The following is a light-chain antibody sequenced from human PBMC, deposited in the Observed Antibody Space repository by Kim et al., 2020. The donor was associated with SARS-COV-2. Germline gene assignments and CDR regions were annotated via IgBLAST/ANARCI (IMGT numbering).Light chain of an antibody. V-gene: IGLV6-57*03. CDR3: QSYDSSPWV. J-gene: IGLJ3*02. CDR1: SGSSASNY. CDR2: EDN. Sequence: PGKTLTISCLRSSGSSASNYVQWYQQRPGSAPTTVIYEDNQRPSGVPDRFSGSIDSSSNSASLTISGLKTEDEADYYCQSYDSSPWVFGGGTQLTV.